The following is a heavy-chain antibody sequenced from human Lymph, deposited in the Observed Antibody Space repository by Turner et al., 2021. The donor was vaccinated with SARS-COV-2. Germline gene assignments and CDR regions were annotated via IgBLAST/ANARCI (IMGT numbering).Heavy chain of an antibody. D-gene: IGHD5-18*01. Sequence: EVHLLETGRGFVQPGGSLRLSCTASGFTFSSYAMSWVRQAPGKVLEWVSAISCSGGSTYYADSVKGRFTISRDNSKNTLYLQMNSLRAEDTAVYYCAKEGDTAMVNFDYWGQGTLVTVSS. CDR2: ISCSGGST. CDR1: GFTFSSYA. V-gene: IGHV3-23*01. J-gene: IGHJ4*02. CDR3: AKEGDTAMVNFDY.